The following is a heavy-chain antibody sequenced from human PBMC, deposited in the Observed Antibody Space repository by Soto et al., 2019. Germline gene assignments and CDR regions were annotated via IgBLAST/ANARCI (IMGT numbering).Heavy chain of an antibody. CDR1: AASFSKYY. J-gene: IGHJ4*02. D-gene: IGHD3-16*01. Sequence: SETLSPTCTVSAASFSKYYWTWIRQPPGKGLEWIGYIYFNGNTKYNPSLEGRLTISIDTSKKEFSLKLTSVTPADAAVYYCAIVTFGGIFLAHWGQGTLVTVSS. CDR2: IYFNGNT. V-gene: IGHV4-59*01. CDR3: AIVTFGGIFLAH.